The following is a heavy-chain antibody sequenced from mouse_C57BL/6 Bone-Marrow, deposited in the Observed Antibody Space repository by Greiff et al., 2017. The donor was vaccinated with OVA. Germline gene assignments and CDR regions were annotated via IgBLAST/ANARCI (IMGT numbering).Heavy chain of an antibody. CDR1: GYTFTSYW. D-gene: IGHD2-5*01. CDR3: AIYYSNWYFDV. J-gene: IGHJ1*03. CDR2: IHPSDSDT. Sequence: QVQLQQPGAELVKPGASVKVSCKASGYTFTSYWMHWVKQRPGQGLEWIGRIHPSDSDTNYNQKFKGKATLTVDKSSSTAYIQLSSLTSEDSAVYYCAIYYSNWYFDVWGTGTTVTVSS. V-gene: IGHV1-74*01.